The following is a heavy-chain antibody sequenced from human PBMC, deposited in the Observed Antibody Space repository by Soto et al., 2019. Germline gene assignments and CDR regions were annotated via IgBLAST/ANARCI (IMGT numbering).Heavy chain of an antibody. CDR3: AWGVRWSDY. CDR2: ISYSGNT. CDR1: GGSINNDY. Sequence: QVQLQESGPGLVRPSETLSLTCTVSGGSINNDYWNWIRQPPGKGLEWIGFISYSGNTNYNPSLKSRITMSVDTSKNQFSLNLSSVTAADTAVYYCAWGVRWSDYWGQGTLVTVSS. D-gene: IGHD3-16*01. J-gene: IGHJ4*02. V-gene: IGHV4-59*01.